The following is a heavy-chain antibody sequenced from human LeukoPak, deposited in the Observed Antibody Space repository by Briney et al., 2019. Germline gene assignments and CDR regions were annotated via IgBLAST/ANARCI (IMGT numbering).Heavy chain of an antibody. J-gene: IGHJ4*02. V-gene: IGHV4-59*01. Sequence: SETLSLTCTVSGGSISSYYWSWIRQPPGKGLEWTGYIYYSGSTNYNPSLKSRVTISVDTSKNQFSLKLSSVTAADTAVYYCARGLSGYRPVDYWGQGTLVTVSS. CDR2: IYYSGST. CDR1: GGSISSYY. D-gene: IGHD3-9*01. CDR3: ARGLSGYRPVDY.